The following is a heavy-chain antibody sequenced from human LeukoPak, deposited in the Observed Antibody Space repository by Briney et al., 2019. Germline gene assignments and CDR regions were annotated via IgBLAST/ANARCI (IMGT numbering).Heavy chain of an antibody. D-gene: IGHD2-15*01. V-gene: IGHV3-30-3*01. Sequence: GGSLRISCAASGFTFSSYAMHWVRQAPGKGLEWVAVISYDGSNKYYADSVKGRFTISRDNSKNTLYLQMNSLRAEDTAVYYCARDIVVVVAAKLSYEPYYYYGMDVWGQGTTVTVSS. CDR3: ARDIVVVVAAKLSYEPYYYYGMDV. CDR2: ISYDGSNK. CDR1: GFTFSSYA. J-gene: IGHJ6*02.